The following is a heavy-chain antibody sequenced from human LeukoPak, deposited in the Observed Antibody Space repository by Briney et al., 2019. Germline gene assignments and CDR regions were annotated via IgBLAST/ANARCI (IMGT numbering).Heavy chain of an antibody. V-gene: IGHV3-9*01. CDR2: ISWHSGLI. D-gene: IGHD3-10*01. J-gene: IGHJ4*02. CDR3: AKVLRPGVGTSGNYFDY. Sequence: PGGSLRLSCAASGFTFDNYGMHWVRQAPGKGLEWVSGISWHSGLIGYADSVKGRFTISRDNAKNSLYLQMDSLRAEDTALYYCAKVLRPGVGTSGNYFDYWGQGTLVTVSS. CDR1: GFTFDNYG.